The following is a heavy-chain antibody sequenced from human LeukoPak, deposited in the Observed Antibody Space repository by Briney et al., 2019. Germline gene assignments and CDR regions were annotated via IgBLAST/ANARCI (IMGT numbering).Heavy chain of an antibody. Sequence: PSETLSLTCAVYGGSFSGYYWSWIRQPPEKGLEWIGEINHSGSTNYNPSLKSRVTISVDTSKNQFSLKLSSVTAADTAVYYCAREMVVPAAAGWFDPWGQGTLVTVSS. D-gene: IGHD2-2*01. CDR2: INHSGST. J-gene: IGHJ5*02. CDR3: AREMVVPAAAGWFDP. V-gene: IGHV4-34*01. CDR1: GGSFSGYY.